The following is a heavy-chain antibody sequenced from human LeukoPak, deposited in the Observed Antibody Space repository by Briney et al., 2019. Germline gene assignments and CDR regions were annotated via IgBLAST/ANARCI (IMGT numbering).Heavy chain of an antibody. CDR1: GYTFTGYY. Sequence: ASVKVSCKASGYTFTGYYMHWVRQASGQGLEWMGWINPNSGGTNYAQKFQGRVTMTRDTSISTAYMELSRLRSDDTAVYYCARESSGYSYGYGDYWGQGTLVTVSS. J-gene: IGHJ4*02. CDR3: ARESSGYSYGYGDY. D-gene: IGHD5-18*01. V-gene: IGHV1-2*02. CDR2: INPNSGGT.